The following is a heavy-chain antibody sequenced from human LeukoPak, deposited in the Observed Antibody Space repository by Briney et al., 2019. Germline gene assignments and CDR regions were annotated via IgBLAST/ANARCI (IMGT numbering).Heavy chain of an antibody. CDR3: AREDSSGLDY. V-gene: IGHV3-48*04. D-gene: IGHD6-25*01. Sequence: GGSLRLSCAASGFTFSSYSMNWVRQAPGKGLEWVSYISSSGSTIYNADSVKGRFTISRDNAKNSLYLQMNSLRAEDTAVYYCAREDSSGLDYWGQGTLVTVSS. CDR2: ISSSGSTI. J-gene: IGHJ4*02. CDR1: GFTFSSYS.